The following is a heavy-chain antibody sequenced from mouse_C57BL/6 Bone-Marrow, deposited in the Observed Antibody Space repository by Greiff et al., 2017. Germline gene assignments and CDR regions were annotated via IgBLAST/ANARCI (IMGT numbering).Heavy chain of an antibody. CDR2: ISSGGSYT. J-gene: IGHJ3*01. D-gene: IGHD3-3*01. Sequence: EVKLMESGGDLVKPGGSLKLSCAASGFTFSSYGMSWVRQTPDKRLEWVATISSGGSYTSYPDSVKGRFTISRDNAKNTLYLQMSSLKSEDTAMYYGVSSWVGGTRGPWFAYWGQGTLVTVSA. V-gene: IGHV5-6*01. CDR3: VSSWVGGTRGPWFAY. CDR1: GFTFSSYG.